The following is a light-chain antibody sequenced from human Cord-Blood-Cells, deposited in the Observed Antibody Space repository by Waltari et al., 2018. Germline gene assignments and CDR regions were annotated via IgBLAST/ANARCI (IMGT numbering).Light chain of an antibody. CDR1: SSDVGSSNR. V-gene: IGLV2-18*02. Sequence: QSALTQPPSVSGSPGQSVTISCTGTSSDVGSSNRVSWYQQPPGTAPKLMIYEVSNRPSGVRERFSGSKSGNAASLTISGLQAEDEADYYGSSYTSSSTVVFGGGTKLTVL. CDR3: SSYTSSSTVV. J-gene: IGLJ2*01. CDR2: EVS.